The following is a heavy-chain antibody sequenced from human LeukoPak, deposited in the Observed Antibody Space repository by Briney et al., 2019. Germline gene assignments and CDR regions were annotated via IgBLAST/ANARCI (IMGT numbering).Heavy chain of an antibody. V-gene: IGHV4-34*01. J-gene: IGHJ4*02. D-gene: IGHD6-13*01. Sequence: PSETLSLTCAVYGESLHGYHWSWVRQPPGRGLEWIGEIRHSGTTTYKPSLKSRVIISVDTAKNQFSLKMTSVTAADTAIIYCARARGRLAAASTGFDSWGQGTLVTVSS. CDR1: GESLHGYH. CDR3: ARARGRLAAASTGFDS. CDR2: IRHSGTT.